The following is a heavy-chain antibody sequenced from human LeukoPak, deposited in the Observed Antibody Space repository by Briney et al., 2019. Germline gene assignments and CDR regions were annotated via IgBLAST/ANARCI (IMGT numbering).Heavy chain of an antibody. Sequence: ASVKVSCKASGYTFTSYYMHWVRQAPGQGLEWMGIINPSGGSTSYAQKFQGRVTMTRDMSTSTVYMELSSLRSDDTAVYYCARVRDGYNDAYDVWGQGTMVTVPS. CDR3: ARVRDGYNDAYDV. CDR1: GYTFTSYY. J-gene: IGHJ3*01. V-gene: IGHV1-46*01. CDR2: INPSGGST. D-gene: IGHD5-24*01.